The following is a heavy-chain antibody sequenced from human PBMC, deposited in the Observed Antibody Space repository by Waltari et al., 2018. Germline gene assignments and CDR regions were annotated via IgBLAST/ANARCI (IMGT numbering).Heavy chain of an antibody. J-gene: IGHJ4*02. V-gene: IGHV4-59*12. CDR3: ARDPSEYYDILTGYTPDY. D-gene: IGHD3-9*01. CDR1: GGSISSYY. CDR2: INHSGST. Sequence: QVQLQESGPGLVKPSETLSLTCTVSGGSISSYYWSWIRQPPGKGLEWIGEINHSGSTYYNPSLKSRVTISVDTSKNQFSLKLSSVTAADTAVYYCARDPSEYYDILTGYTPDYWGQGTLVTVSS.